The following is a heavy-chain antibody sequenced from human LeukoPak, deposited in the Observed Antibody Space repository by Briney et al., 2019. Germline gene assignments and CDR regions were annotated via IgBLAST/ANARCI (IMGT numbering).Heavy chain of an antibody. Sequence: GGSLRLSCVASRFTFSNYWMSWVRQAPGKGLEWVANINQDGSKKPYADSMKGRFTISRDNAKETLYLQLNSLRADDTAVYYCAKWGPHCVGDYCPALDSWGQGTLVTVSS. D-gene: IGHD2-21*02. CDR1: RFTFSNYW. CDR2: INQDGSKK. J-gene: IGHJ4*02. V-gene: IGHV3-7*01. CDR3: AKWGPHCVGDYCPALDS.